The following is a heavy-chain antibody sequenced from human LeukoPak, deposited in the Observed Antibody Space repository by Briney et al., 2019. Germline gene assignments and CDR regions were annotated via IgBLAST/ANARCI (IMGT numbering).Heavy chain of an antibody. CDR3: ARDVDTAMAGDY. J-gene: IGHJ4*02. CDR2: IIPILGIA. D-gene: IGHD5-18*01. Sequence: ASVKVSCKASGGTFSSYAISWVRQAPGQGLEWMGRIIPILGIANYAQKFQGRVTITADKSTSTAYMELSSLRSEDTAVYYCARDVDTAMAGDYWGQGTLVTVSS. CDR1: GGTFSSYA. V-gene: IGHV1-69*04.